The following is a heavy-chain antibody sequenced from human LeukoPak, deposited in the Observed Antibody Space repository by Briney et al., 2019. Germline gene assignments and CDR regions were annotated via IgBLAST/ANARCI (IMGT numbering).Heavy chain of an antibody. CDR3: ARQHCSGGDCYFFD. CDR2: IWYDGNNK. J-gene: IGHJ4*02. V-gene: IGHV3-33*01. D-gene: IGHD2-15*01. Sequence: GGSLRLSCAASGFTFSSYGMHWVRQAPGKGLEWVALIWYDGNNKYYADFVKGRFTISRDNSKNTLYLQLNSLRAEDTAVYYCARQHCSGGDCYFFDWGQGTLVAVSS. CDR1: GFTFSSYG.